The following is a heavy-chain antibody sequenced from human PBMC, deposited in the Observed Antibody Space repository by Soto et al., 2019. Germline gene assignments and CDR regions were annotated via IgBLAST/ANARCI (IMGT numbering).Heavy chain of an antibody. Sequence: SETLSLTCAVSGWPFNANYWSWVRQPPGKGLEWVGEVFHDGKTNYHPSLKSRLTVSVDTSKNQFSLKLTSVTAADTGVYYCASARWDYWGQGIPVTVSS. J-gene: IGHJ4*02. CDR3: ASARWDY. CDR2: VFHDGKT. V-gene: IGHV4-34*12. D-gene: IGHD1-26*01. CDR1: GWPFNANY.